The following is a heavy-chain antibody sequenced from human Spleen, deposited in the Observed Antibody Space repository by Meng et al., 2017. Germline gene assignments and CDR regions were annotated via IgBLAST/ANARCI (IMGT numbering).Heavy chain of an antibody. J-gene: IGHJ5*02. CDR3: VRSSGWVRTGFDP. CDR2: IGHSGIT. V-gene: IGHV4-39*01. Sequence: QPQLQESGPGLVKPSGALSLTCSGSGGSISTSGYYWGWIRQPPGKGLEWIGSIGHSGITYYTPSLKSRVTVSIDTSKSQFSLKLTSVTAADTAVYYCVRSSGWVRTGFDPWGQGTLVTVSS. D-gene: IGHD6-19*01. CDR1: GGSISTSGYY.